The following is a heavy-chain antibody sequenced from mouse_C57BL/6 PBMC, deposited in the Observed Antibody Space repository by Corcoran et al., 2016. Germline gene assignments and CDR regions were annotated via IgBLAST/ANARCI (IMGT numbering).Heavy chain of an antibody. Sequence: EVQLQQSGPVLVKPGASVKMSCKASGYTFTDYYMNWVKQSHGKSLEWIGVINPYNGGTSYNQKFKGKATLTVDKSSSTAYMELNSLTSEDSAVYCCARGGDGYYFYAMDYWGQGTSVTVSS. CDR1: GYTFTDYY. CDR2: INPYNGGT. CDR3: ARGGDGYYFYAMDY. D-gene: IGHD2-3*01. V-gene: IGHV1-19*01. J-gene: IGHJ4*01.